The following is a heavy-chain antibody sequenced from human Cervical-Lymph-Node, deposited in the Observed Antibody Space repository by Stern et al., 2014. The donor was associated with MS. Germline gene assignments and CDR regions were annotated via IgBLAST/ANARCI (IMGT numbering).Heavy chain of an antibody. Sequence: VQLVQSGAEVKKPGSSVKVSCKASGGTFSSYAISWVRQAPGQGLEWMGGIIPILGTANYAQKFQGRVTITADGSTSTDFMGFGSLRSEDTAMYYCARVRELGMDVWGQGTTVTVSS. CDR1: GGTFSSYA. CDR3: ARVRELGMDV. D-gene: IGHD1-7*01. J-gene: IGHJ6*02. CDR2: IIPILGTA. V-gene: IGHV1-69*01.